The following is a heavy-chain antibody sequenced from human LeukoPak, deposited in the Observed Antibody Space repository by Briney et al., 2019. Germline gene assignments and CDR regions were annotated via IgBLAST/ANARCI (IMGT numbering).Heavy chain of an antibody. CDR1: GGSISSYY. CDR2: IYYSGST. V-gene: IGHV4-59*01. CDR3: ARETAMVGYFDY. J-gene: IGHJ4*02. Sequence: SETLSLTCTVSGGSISSYYWSWIRQPPGKRLEWIGYIYYSGSTNYNPSLKSRVTISVDTSKNQFSLKLSSVTAADTAVYYCARETAMVGYFDYWGQGTLVTVSS. D-gene: IGHD5-18*01.